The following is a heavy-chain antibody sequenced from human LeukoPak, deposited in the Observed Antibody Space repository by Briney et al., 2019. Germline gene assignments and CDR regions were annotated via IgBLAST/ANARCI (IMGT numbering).Heavy chain of an antibody. J-gene: IGHJ6*04. CDR1: GGSVSSGSYY. V-gene: IGHV4-61*01. CDR2: IYYSGST. Sequence: PSETLSLTRTVSGGSVSSGSYYWSWIRQPPGKGLEWIGYIYYSGSTNYNPSLKSRVTISVDTSKNQFSLKLSSVTAADTAVYYCARDQGFVDVWGKGTTVTVSS. CDR3: ARDQGFVDV.